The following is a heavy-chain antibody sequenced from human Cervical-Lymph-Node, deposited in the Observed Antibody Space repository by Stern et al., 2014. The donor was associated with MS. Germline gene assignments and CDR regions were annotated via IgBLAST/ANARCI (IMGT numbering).Heavy chain of an antibody. CDR1: GYTFTDYY. CDR3: ARDTPNDSSGYFSY. CDR2: INPNSGGT. J-gene: IGHJ4*02. D-gene: IGHD3-22*01. V-gene: IGHV1-2*06. Sequence: MQLVESGAEVRKPGASVKVSCKASGYTFTDYYIHWVRQAPGQGLEWMGRINPNSGGTNSAQRFRGRVTLTRDTSISTAYMELSRLTSYDTAVYYCARDTPNDSSGYFSYWGQGTLVTVPS.